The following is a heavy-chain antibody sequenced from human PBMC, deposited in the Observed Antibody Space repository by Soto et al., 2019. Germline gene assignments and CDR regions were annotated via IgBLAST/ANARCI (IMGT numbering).Heavy chain of an antibody. J-gene: IGHJ4*02. CDR2: IIHMFGTA. D-gene: IGHD3-22*01. CDR1: GDTFSSYA. V-gene: IGHV1-69*01. CDR3: ARVGPAHYYDSSGYYSPLDY. Sequence: QVQLVQSGAEVKKPGSSVKVSCKASGDTFSSYAINWVRQAPGQGLEWMGGIIHMFGTANYAQKFKGRVTITAGERTSTVYMELSSLRSEDTAVYYCARVGPAHYYDSSGYYSPLDYWGQGTLVTVSS.